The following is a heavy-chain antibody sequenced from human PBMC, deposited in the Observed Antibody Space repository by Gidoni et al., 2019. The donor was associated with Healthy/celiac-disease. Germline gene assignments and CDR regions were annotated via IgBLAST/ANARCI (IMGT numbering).Heavy chain of an antibody. J-gene: IGHJ4*02. Sequence: EVQLVESGGGLVKPGGSLRLSCSASGCPFSSDWMSWGHQAQGKGLGWVGTRKNDGSAKYSVDSVKGRFTISRDNAKNSLYLQMNSLRAEDTAVYYCARVGLRELIDYWGQGTLVTVSS. CDR3: ARVGLRELIDY. CDR1: GCPFSSDW. CDR2: RKNDGSAK. D-gene: IGHD1-26*01. V-gene: IGHV3-7*03.